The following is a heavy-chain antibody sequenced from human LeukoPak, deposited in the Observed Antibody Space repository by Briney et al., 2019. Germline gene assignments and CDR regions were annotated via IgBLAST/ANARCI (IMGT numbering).Heavy chain of an antibody. D-gene: IGHD3-22*01. CDR3: ARRPFPIVRRWLPFDY. CDR1: GGSFSGYY. Sequence: SETLSLTCAVYGGSFSGYYWSWIRQPPGKGLEWIGEINHSGSTNYNPSLKSRVTISVDTSKNQFSLKLSSVTAADTAVYYCARRPFPIVRRWLPFDYWGQGTLVTVSS. J-gene: IGHJ4*02. CDR2: INHSGST. V-gene: IGHV4-34*01.